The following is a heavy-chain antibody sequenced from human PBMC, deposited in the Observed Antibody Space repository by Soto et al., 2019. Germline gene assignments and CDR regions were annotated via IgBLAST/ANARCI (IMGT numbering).Heavy chain of an antibody. J-gene: IGHJ4*02. Sequence: PSETLSLTCTVSGFNIISSSYYWGWIRQPPGKGLEWIGSVYYSGSIYYNPSLKSRVTISVDTSKNQFSLKLSSVTAADAAVYYCAGVKMKRSVDYWGQGTLVTVSS. CDR1: GFNIISSSYY. V-gene: IGHV4-39*07. CDR3: AGVKMKRSVDY. CDR2: VYYSGSI.